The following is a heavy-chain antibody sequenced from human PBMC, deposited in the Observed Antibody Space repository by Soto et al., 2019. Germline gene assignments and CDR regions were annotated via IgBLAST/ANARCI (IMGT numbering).Heavy chain of an antibody. CDR2: ISSSSRTI. CDR3: ARDKGRSPLDY. D-gene: IGHD2-15*01. CDR1: GFTFSSYS. Sequence: EVQLVESGGGLVQPGGSLRLSCAACGFTFSSYSMNWARQAPGKGLEWISYISSSSRTIYYPDSVKGRFTSSRDNAKNSLYLQMNSLRAEDTAVYYCARDKGRSPLDYWGQGTLVTVSS. V-gene: IGHV3-48*01. J-gene: IGHJ4*02.